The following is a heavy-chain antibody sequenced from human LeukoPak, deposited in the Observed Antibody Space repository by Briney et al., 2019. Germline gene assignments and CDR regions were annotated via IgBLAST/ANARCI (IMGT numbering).Heavy chain of an antibody. V-gene: IGHV4-34*01. CDR3: ARRLLYYDFWSGYAPYYFDY. J-gene: IGHJ4*02. Sequence: SETLSLTCAVYGGPFSGYYWSWIRQPPGKGLEWIGEINHSGSTNYNPSLKSRATISVDTSKNQFSLKLSSVTAADTAVYYCARRLLYYDFWSGYAPYYFDYWGQGTLVTVSS. D-gene: IGHD3-3*01. CDR2: INHSGST. CDR1: GGPFSGYY.